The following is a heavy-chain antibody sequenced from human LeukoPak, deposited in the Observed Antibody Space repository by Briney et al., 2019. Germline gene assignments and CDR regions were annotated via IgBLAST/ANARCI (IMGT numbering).Heavy chain of an antibody. CDR1: GFTFSSYE. V-gene: IGHV3-48*03. CDR3: ARVGYSYGYYYYYMDV. J-gene: IGHJ6*03. CDR2: ISSSGSTI. Sequence: GGSLRLSCAASGFTFSSYEMNWVRQAPGKGREWVSYISSSGSTIYYADSVKGRFTISRDNAKNSLYLQMNSLRAVDTAVYYCARVGYSYGYYYYYMDVWGKGTTVTVSS. D-gene: IGHD5-18*01.